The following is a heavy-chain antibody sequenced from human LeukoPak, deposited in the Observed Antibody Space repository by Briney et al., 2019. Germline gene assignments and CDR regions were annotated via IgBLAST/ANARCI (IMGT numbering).Heavy chain of an antibody. J-gene: IGHJ4*02. Sequence: GGSLRLSCAASGFTFDDYAMHWVRQAPGKGLEWVSGISWNSGSIGYADSVKGRFTISRDNAKNSLYLQMNSLRAEDTALYYCEKHHGPYYYDSSGYQRVDYWGQGTLVTVSS. CDR2: ISWNSGSI. V-gene: IGHV3-9*01. CDR3: EKHHGPYYYDSSGYQRVDY. CDR1: GFTFDDYA. D-gene: IGHD3-22*01.